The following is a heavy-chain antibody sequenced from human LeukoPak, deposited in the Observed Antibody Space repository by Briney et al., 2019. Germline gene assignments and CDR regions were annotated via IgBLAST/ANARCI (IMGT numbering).Heavy chain of an antibody. CDR1: GGSISSYY. CDR2: IYYSGST. CDR3: ARERSMVRGMSWFDP. D-gene: IGHD3-10*01. J-gene: IGHJ5*02. Sequence: SETLSLTCTVPGGSISSYYWSWIRQPPGKGLEWIGYIYYSGSTNYNPSLKSRVTISVDTSKTQFSLKLTSVSAADTAVYYCARERSMVRGMSWFDPWGQGTLVIVSS. V-gene: IGHV4-59*01.